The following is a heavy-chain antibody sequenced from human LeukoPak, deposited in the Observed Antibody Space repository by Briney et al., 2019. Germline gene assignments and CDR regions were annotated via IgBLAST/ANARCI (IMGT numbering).Heavy chain of an antibody. V-gene: IGHV3-23*01. CDR2: ISNRGTNT. D-gene: IGHD6-6*01. CDR1: GFTFSSSA. J-gene: IGHJ4*02. Sequence: PGGSLRLSCAASGFTFSSSAMSWVRQSPGKGRGWLATISNRGTNTYSADSVKGRFTISRDNSKNTLDLQMNSLRAEDTALYYCAKEGYGTSSEGRGYFDYWGQGTLVTVSS. CDR3: AKEGYGTSSEGRGYFDY.